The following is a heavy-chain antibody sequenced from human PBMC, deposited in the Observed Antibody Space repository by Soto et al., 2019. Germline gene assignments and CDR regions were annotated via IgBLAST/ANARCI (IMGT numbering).Heavy chain of an antibody. J-gene: IGHJ5*02. CDR2: ISGSGGST. Sequence: GGSLRLSCAASGFTFSSYAMSWVRQAPGKGLEWVSAISGSGGSTYYADSVKGRFTISRDNSKNTLYLQMNSLRAEDTAVYYCAKDSKPSTVTRRPRWFDPWGQGTLVTVSS. V-gene: IGHV3-23*01. CDR1: GFTFSSYA. CDR3: AKDSKPSTVTRRPRWFDP. D-gene: IGHD4-17*01.